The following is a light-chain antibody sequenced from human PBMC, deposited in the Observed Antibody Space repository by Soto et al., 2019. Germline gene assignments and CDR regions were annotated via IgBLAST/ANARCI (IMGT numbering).Light chain of an antibody. CDR3: LQDINYPCT. CDR2: GAS. CDR1: QGIGNA. V-gene: IGKV1-6*01. J-gene: IGKJ1*01. Sequence: AIQVSLSAFALSASVGDRVTISCRASQGIGNALGWYQQKPGKPPKVLIYGASNLQSGVPPRFSGSGSGTDFTLAISSLQPEDCTTYYCLQDINYPCTFGQVTKVDIK.